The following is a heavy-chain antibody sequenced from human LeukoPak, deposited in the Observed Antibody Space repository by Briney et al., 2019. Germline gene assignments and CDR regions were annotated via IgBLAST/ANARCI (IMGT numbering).Heavy chain of an antibody. CDR2: ISSSSSTM. D-gene: IGHD2-2*01. CDR1: GFTFSSYT. CDR3: ARSCSSTSCYSGYYYYMDV. Sequence: PGGSLRLSCAASGFTFSSYTMNWVRQAPGKGLEWVSYISSSSSTMYYADSVKGRFAISRDNAKNSLYLQMNSLRAEDTAVYFCARSCSSTSCYSGYYYYMDVWGKGTTVTVSS. V-gene: IGHV3-48*01. J-gene: IGHJ6*03.